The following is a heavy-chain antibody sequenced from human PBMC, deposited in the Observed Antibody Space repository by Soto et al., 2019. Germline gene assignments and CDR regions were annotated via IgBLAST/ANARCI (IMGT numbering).Heavy chain of an antibody. V-gene: IGHV1-8*01. CDR3: ARAMSSGAVDI. J-gene: IGHJ3*02. D-gene: IGHD1-26*01. CDR2: MNPNSGNT. CDR1: GYTFTSYD. Sequence: QVQLVQSGAEVKKPGASVKVSCKTSGYTFTSYDINWGRQATGQGLVWMGWMNPNSGNTASAQQFQGRVTNTRNTSIGTAYTELSSVRSEDTAVYYCARAMSSGAVDIWCQGTMVTGSS.